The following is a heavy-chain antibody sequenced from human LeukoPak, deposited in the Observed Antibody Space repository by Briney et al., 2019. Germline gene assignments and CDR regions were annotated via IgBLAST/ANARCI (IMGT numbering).Heavy chain of an antibody. D-gene: IGHD4-17*01. CDR1: GFTFSSYS. V-gene: IGHV3-21*01. Sequence: KPGGSLRLSCAASGFTFSSYSMNWGRQAPGKGLEWGSSISSSSSYIYYADSVKGRFTISRDNAKNTLYLQMNSLRAEDTAVYYCARDPALRGLDYWGQGTLVTVSS. J-gene: IGHJ4*02. CDR2: ISSSSSYI. CDR3: ARDPALRGLDY.